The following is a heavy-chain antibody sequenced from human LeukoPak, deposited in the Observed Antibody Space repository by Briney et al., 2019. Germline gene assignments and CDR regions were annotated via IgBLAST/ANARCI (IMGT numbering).Heavy chain of an antibody. CDR2: INSDGSRT. D-gene: IGHD3-22*01. V-gene: IGHV3-74*01. CDR3: ARDDDSSGYYGPNFDY. Sequence: PGGSLRLSCAASGFTFSTYWMHWVRQAPGKGLVWVSRINSDGSRTSYADSVKGRFTISRDIAKNTLYLQMNSLRAEDTAVYYCARDDDSSGYYGPNFDYWGQGTLVTVSS. CDR1: GFTFSTYW. J-gene: IGHJ4*02.